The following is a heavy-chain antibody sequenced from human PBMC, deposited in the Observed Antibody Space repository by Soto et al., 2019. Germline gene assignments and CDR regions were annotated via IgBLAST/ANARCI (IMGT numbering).Heavy chain of an antibody. D-gene: IGHD6-13*01. V-gene: IGHV4-59*08. CDR2: IYYSGST. J-gene: IGHJ5*02. Sequence: PSETLSLTCTVSGGSIRSYYWTWIRQPPGKGLEWIGYIYYSGSTNYNPSLKSRVTISVDTSKNQFSLKLSSVTAADTAVYYCARHGHSSSWYWLDPWGQGTLVTVSS. CDR3: ARHGHSSSWYWLDP. CDR1: GGSIRSYY.